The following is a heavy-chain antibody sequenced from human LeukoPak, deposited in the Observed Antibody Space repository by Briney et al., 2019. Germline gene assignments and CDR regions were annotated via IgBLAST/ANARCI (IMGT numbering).Heavy chain of an antibody. J-gene: IGHJ2*01. Sequence: GESLKISCQASGYTLTSYWIGWVRQMPGKGLECMGIIYPDDSGTTYSPTFQGQVTISADKSFSTAYLQWSSLKASDTAIYYCARLGGDTYYFGSASYPNWYFDLWGRGTLVTVSS. V-gene: IGHV5-51*01. CDR1: GYTLTSYW. D-gene: IGHD3-10*01. CDR2: IYPDDSGT. CDR3: ARLGGDTYYFGSASYPNWYFDL.